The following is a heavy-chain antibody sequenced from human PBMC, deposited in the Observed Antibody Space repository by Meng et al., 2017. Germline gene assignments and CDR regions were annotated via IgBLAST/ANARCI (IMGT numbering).Heavy chain of an antibody. CDR2: INPSGGST. D-gene: IGHD3-22*01. CDR3: ARDTYYYDSSGYPEFDY. V-gene: IGHV1-46*01. CDR1: GYTFTSYY. J-gene: IGHJ4*02. Sequence: ASVKVSCKASGYTFTSYYMHWVRQAPGQGLEWMGIINPSGGSTSYAQKFQGRVTMTRDTSTSTVYMELSSLRSEDTAVYYCARDTYYYDSSGYPEFDYWGQGTLATVSS.